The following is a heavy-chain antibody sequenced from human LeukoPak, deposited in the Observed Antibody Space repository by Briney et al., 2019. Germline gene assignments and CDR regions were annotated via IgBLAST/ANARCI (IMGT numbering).Heavy chain of an antibody. CDR2: IYYSGST. Sequence: SETLSLTCTVSGGSISSYYWSWFRQPPGKGLEWIGYIYYSGSTNYNPSLKSRVTISVDTSKNQFSLKLSSVTAADTAVYYCARHITGDATIDYWGQGTLVTVSS. CDR3: ARHITGDATIDY. J-gene: IGHJ4*02. D-gene: IGHD1-14*01. V-gene: IGHV4-59*08. CDR1: GGSISSYY.